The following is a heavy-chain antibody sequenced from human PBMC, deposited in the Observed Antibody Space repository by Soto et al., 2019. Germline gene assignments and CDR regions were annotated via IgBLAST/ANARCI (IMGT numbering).Heavy chain of an antibody. CDR1: GYTFTSYG. Sequence: VASVKVSCKASGYTFTSYGISWVRQAPGQGLEWMGWISAYNGNTNYAQKLQGRVTMTTDTSTSTAYMELRSLRAEDTAVYYCAREVVVVAATRPPNPPYYYYGMDVWGQGTTVTVSS. J-gene: IGHJ6*02. CDR2: ISAYNGNT. D-gene: IGHD2-15*01. CDR3: AREVVVVAATRPPNPPYYYYGMDV. V-gene: IGHV1-18*01.